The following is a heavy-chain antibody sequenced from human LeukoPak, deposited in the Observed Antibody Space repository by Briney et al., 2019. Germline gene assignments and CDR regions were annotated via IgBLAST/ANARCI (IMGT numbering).Heavy chain of an antibody. V-gene: IGHV3-33*06. J-gene: IGHJ3*02. D-gene: IGHD1-26*01. CDR3: AKDRSGATWDDAFDI. Sequence: GRSLRLSCAASGFTFSSYGMHWVRQALGKGLEWVAVIWYDGSNKYYADSVKGRFTISRDNSKNTLYLQMNSLRDEDTAVYYCAKDRSGATWDDAFDIWGQGTMVTVSS. CDR1: GFTFSSYG. CDR2: IWYDGSNK.